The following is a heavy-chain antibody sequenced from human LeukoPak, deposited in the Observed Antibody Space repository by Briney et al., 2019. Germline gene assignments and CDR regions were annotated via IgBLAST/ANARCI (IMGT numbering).Heavy chain of an antibody. Sequence: ASVKVSCKASGGTFSSYAISWVRQAPGQGLGWMGGIIPIFGTANYAQKFQGRVTITTDESTSTAYMELSSLRSEDTAVYYCARGTDGDGYNSENDAFDIWGQGTMVTVSS. J-gene: IGHJ3*02. V-gene: IGHV1-69*05. CDR1: GGTFSSYA. D-gene: IGHD5-24*01. CDR2: IIPIFGTA. CDR3: ARGTDGDGYNSENDAFDI.